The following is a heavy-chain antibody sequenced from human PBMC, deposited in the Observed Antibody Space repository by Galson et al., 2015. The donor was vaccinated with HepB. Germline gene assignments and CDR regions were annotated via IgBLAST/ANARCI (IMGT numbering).Heavy chain of an antibody. J-gene: IGHJ4*02. D-gene: IGHD3-10*01. V-gene: IGHV3-23*01. Sequence: RQAPGKGLEWVSAISGSGGSTYYADSVKGRFTISRDNSKNTLYLQMNSLRAEDTAVYYCAKDRSTYGSGSYFDYWGQGTLVTVSS. CDR2: ISGSGGST. CDR3: AKDRSTYGSGSYFDY.